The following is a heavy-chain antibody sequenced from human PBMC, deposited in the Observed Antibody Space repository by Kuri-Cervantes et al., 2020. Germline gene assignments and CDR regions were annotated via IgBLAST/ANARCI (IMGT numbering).Heavy chain of an antibody. CDR1: GGSISSSSYY. J-gene: IGHJ4*02. CDR3: ARGNYDILTGYWH. D-gene: IGHD3-9*01. V-gene: IGHV4-39*07. Sequence: SETLSLTCTVSGGSISSSSYYWGWIRQPPGKGREGIGSTYYSGSTYYNPSLKSRVTISVDTSKNQFFLKLSSVTAADTSVSYCARGNYDILTGYWHWGQGTLVTVTS. CDR2: TYYSGST.